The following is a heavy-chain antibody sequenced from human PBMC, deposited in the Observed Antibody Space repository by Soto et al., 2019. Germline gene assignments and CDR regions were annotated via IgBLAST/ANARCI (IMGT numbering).Heavy chain of an antibody. CDR2: ISGSGGST. CDR3: ACDIVVVVAATPSFDY. V-gene: IGHV3-23*01. D-gene: IGHD2-15*01. J-gene: IGHJ4*02. Sequence: GGSLRLSCAASGFTFSSYAMSWVRQAPGKGLEWVSAISGSGGSTYYADSVKGRFTISRDNSKKTLYLQMNSLRAEDTAVYYCACDIVVVVAATPSFDYWGQGTLVTVSS. CDR1: GFTFSSYA.